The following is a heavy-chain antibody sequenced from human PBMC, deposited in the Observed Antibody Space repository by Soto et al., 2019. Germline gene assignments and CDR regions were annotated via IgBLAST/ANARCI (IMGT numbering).Heavy chain of an antibody. J-gene: IGHJ4*02. V-gene: IGHV4-39*01. CDR2: IYYSGST. D-gene: IGHD3-9*01. Sequence: SETLSLTCTVSGGSVSSSSYYWGWIRQPPGKGLEWIGSIYYSGSTYYNPSLKSRVTISVDTSKNQFSLKLSSVTAADTAVYYCASRLAYDILTGHHYFDFRGQGTLVTGSS. CDR1: GGSVSSSSYY. CDR3: ASRLAYDILTGHHYFDF.